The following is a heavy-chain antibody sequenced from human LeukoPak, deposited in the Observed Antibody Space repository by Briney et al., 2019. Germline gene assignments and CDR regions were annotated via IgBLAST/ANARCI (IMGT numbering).Heavy chain of an antibody. CDR2: INPSGDSP. V-gene: IGHV1-46*01. J-gene: IGHJ4*02. CDR1: GYTFSDYY. Sequence: GASVKVSCKASGYTFSDYYMHWVRQAPGQGLEWMGIINPSGDSPTYAQKFQGRVTMTRDMSTSTVYMELSSLRSEDTAVYYCARVTLLWFGESSASQGKSDYWGQATLVTVSS. D-gene: IGHD3-10*01. CDR3: ARVTLLWFGESSASQGKSDY.